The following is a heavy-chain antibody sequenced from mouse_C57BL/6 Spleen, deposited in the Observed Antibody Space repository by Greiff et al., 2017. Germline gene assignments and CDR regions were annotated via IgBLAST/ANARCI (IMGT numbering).Heavy chain of an antibody. D-gene: IGHD2-1*01. Sequence: QVQLKQPGAELVKPGASVKMSCKASGYTFTSYWITWVKQRPGQGLEWIGDIYPGSGSTNYNEKFKSKATLTVDTSSSTAYMQLSSLTSEDSAVYYCARASTGSHWYFDVWGTGTTVTVSS. J-gene: IGHJ1*03. CDR2: IYPGSGST. CDR3: ARASTGSHWYFDV. V-gene: IGHV1-55*01. CDR1: GYTFTSYW.